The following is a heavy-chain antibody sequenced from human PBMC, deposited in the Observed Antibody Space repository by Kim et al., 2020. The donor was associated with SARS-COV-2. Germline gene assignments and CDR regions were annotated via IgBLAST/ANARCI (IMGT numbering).Heavy chain of an antibody. J-gene: IGHJ4*02. CDR3: ARDSNWNNYDS. D-gene: IGHD1-20*01. Sequence: GGSLRLSCAASGFTFSGSWIHWVRQAPGKGLVWVSRITTDGSGTDYADSVTGRFTISRDNAKNTVYLQMNSLRAEDTAVYYCARDSNWNNYDSWGQGTLV. V-gene: IGHV3-74*01. CDR2: ITTDGSGT. CDR1: GFTFSGSW.